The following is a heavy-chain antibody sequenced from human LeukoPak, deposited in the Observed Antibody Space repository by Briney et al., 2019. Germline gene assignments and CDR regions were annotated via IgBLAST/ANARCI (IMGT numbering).Heavy chain of an antibody. Sequence: ASVKVSCKASGYTFTGYYMHWVRQAPGQGLEWMGWINPNSGGTNYAQKFQGRVTMTRDTSISTAYMELSRLRSDDTAVYYCAREVAARLGGWGNWFDPWGQGTLVTVSS. D-gene: IGHD6-6*01. J-gene: IGHJ5*02. CDR1: GYTFTGYY. CDR2: INPNSGGT. V-gene: IGHV1-2*02. CDR3: AREVAARLGGWGNWFDP.